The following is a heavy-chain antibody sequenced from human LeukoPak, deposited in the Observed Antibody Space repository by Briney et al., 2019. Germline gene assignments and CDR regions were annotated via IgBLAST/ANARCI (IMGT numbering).Heavy chain of an antibody. Sequence: LSGGSLRLSCAASGFTFSSYAMHWVRQAPGKELEYVSAISSNGGSTYYANSVKGRFTISRDNSKNTLYLQMGSLRAEDMAVYYCARDGSGFSWGQGTLVTVSS. V-gene: IGHV3-64*01. CDR1: GFTFSSYA. CDR2: ISSNGGST. CDR3: ARDGSGFS. D-gene: IGHD3-10*01. J-gene: IGHJ5*02.